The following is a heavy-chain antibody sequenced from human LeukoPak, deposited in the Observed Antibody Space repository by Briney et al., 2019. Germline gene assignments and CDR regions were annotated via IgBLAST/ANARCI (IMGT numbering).Heavy chain of an antibody. CDR2: ISYDGSNK. V-gene: IGHV3-30*18. J-gene: IGHJ4*02. Sequence: GGSLRLSCAASGFTFSSYGMHWVRQAPGKGLEWVAVISYDGSNKYYADSVKGRFTISRDNSKNTLYLQMNSLRAEDTAVYYCAKDHTSSEKSIAVAGGVFDYWGQGTLVTVSS. D-gene: IGHD6-19*01. CDR3: AKDHTSSEKSIAVAGGVFDY. CDR1: GFTFSSYG.